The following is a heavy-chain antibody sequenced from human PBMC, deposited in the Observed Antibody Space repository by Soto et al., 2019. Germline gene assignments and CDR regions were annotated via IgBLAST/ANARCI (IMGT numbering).Heavy chain of an antibody. Sequence: QLQLQESGSGLVKPSQTLSLTCAVSGGSISSGGYSWSWIRQPPGKGLEWIGYIYHSGSTYYNPSIKSRVTISVDRSKNQFSLKLSSVTAADTAVYYCARAFTFGGVYSWFDPWGQGTLVTVSS. CDR1: GGSISSGGYS. J-gene: IGHJ5*02. D-gene: IGHD3-16*01. V-gene: IGHV4-30-2*01. CDR2: IYHSGST. CDR3: ARAFTFGGVYSWFDP.